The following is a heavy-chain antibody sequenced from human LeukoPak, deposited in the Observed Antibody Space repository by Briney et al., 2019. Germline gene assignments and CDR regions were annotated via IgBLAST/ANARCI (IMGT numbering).Heavy chain of an antibody. D-gene: IGHD6-19*01. CDR1: GFTFSSYG. CDR2: ISYDGSNK. CDR3: ARDARSSGWYSIDY. V-gene: IGHV3-30*03. J-gene: IGHJ4*02. Sequence: PGGSLRLSCAASGFTFSSYGILWVRQAPGKGLEWVAVISYDGSNKYYADSVKGRFTISRDNSKNTLYLQMNSLRAEDTAVYYCARDARSSGWYSIDYWGQGTLVTVSS.